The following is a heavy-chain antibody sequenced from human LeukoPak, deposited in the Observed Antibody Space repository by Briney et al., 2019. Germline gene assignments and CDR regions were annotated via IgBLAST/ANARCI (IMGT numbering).Heavy chain of an antibody. V-gene: IGHV3-23*01. CDR2: ISGSGGNT. CDR3: ASQPPHCSSTSCYVAY. CDR1: GFTFSSYA. J-gene: IGHJ4*02. D-gene: IGHD2-2*01. Sequence: GGSLRLSCAASGFTFSSYAMSWVRQAPGKGLEWVSVISGSGGNTYYADSVKGRFTISRDNSKDTLYLQMNSLRAEDTAVYYCASQPPHCSSTSCYVAYWGQGTLVTVSS.